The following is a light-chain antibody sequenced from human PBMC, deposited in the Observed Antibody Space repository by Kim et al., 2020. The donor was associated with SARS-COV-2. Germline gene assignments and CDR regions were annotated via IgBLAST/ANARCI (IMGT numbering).Light chain of an antibody. CDR3: QQRTNWPPMYT. V-gene: IGKV3-11*01. Sequence: PGEITTLASRASQVVSNFLAWYQQKPGQAPRLRVYDASNRATGIPTRFSGSGSGTDFTLSISSLEPEDFAIYYCQQRTNWPPMYTFGQGTKLEI. CDR1: QVVSNF. J-gene: IGKJ2*01. CDR2: DAS.